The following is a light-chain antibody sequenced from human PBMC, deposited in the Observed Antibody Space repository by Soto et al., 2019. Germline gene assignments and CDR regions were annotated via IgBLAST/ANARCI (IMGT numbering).Light chain of an antibody. V-gene: IGKV3-15*01. J-gene: IGKJ5*01. Sequence: EIVMTQSPATLSVSAGETATLSCRASQSVSSNLAWYQQKPGQVPRLLIYGASIRATGIPARFSGSGSGTEFTLTISSPQSEDFAVYYCQQYNNWPPITFGQGTRLEIK. CDR2: GAS. CDR3: QQYNNWPPIT. CDR1: QSVSSN.